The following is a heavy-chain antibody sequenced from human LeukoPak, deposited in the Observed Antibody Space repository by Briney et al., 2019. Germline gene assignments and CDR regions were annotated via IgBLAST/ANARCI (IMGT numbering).Heavy chain of an antibody. J-gene: IGHJ3*02. Sequence: SETLSLTCTVSGGSIRSYYWSWIRQPPGKGLEWIGYIYYSGNTNYNPSLKSRVTMSVDTSKNQFSLKVTSVTAADTAVYYCARCRSYDSSGYCDAVDIWGQGTMVTVSS. CDR3: ARCRSYDSSGYCDAVDI. V-gene: IGHV4-59*12. CDR1: GGSIRSYY. D-gene: IGHD3-22*01. CDR2: IYYSGNT.